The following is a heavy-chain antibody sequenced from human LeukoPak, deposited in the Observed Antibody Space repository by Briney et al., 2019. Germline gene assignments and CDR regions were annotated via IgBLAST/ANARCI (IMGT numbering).Heavy chain of an antibody. Sequence: PGGSLRLSCAASAFTFSSYAMTWVRQAPGKGLEWVSAISGNGAGTYYADSVKGRFTISRDNSKNTLHLQMDSLRAEDTAVYYCTSRYGSTLDAFDIWGQGTMVTVSS. J-gene: IGHJ3*02. CDR2: ISGNGAGT. CDR3: TSRYGSTLDAFDI. CDR1: AFTFSSYA. V-gene: IGHV3-23*01. D-gene: IGHD4-23*01.